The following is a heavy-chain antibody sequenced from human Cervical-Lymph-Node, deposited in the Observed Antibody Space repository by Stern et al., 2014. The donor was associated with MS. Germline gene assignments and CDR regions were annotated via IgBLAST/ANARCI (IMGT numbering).Heavy chain of an antibody. J-gene: IGHJ4*02. V-gene: IGHV1-24*01. CDR2: FDPEDGET. CDR1: GATFSSFA. CDR3: ATDRGVK. D-gene: IGHD3-10*01. Sequence: QMQLVQSGAELKKPGSSVRVSCQASGATFSSFAINWVRQAPGQGLEWMGQFDPEDGETVYAQQFQGRLTMTEDTSTGTAYMTLTALRSEDTAVYYCATDRGVKWGPGTLVTVSS.